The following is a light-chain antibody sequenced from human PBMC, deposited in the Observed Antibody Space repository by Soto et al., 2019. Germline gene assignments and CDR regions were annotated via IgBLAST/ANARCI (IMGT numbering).Light chain of an antibody. CDR2: RDS. Sequence: SYELTQPLSVSVALGQTARITCGGNNIGSKNVHWYQQKPGQAPVLVIYRDSNLPSGIPERFSGSNSGNTATLTISRAQAGDEADYYCQVWDRSVVFGGGTKLTVL. CDR3: QVWDRSVV. V-gene: IGLV3-9*01. J-gene: IGLJ2*01. CDR1: NIGSKN.